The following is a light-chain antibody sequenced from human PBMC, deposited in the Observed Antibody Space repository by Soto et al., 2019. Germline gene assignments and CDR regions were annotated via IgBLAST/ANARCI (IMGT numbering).Light chain of an antibody. V-gene: IGKV3-20*01. CDR3: QQYHSSPYT. J-gene: IGKJ2*01. Sequence: EIVLTQSPCTLSLSPGEIATLSCRASQTVTDTYLVWYQQKPGQPPRLLIYGASIRATGIPDRFSGSGSGTDFTLTISRLEPEDFAVYYCQQYHSSPYTFGQGSKLEI. CDR2: GAS. CDR1: QTVTDTY.